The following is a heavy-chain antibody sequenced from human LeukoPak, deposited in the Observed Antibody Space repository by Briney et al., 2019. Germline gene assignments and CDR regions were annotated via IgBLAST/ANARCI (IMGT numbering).Heavy chain of an antibody. CDR2: IYTSGST. V-gene: IGHV4-4*07. Sequence: SETLSLTCTLSGGSISIYRWSWIRQPAGKGLEWIGRIYTSGSTNYNPSLKSRVTMSVDTSKNQFSLKLSSVTAADTAVYYCARYPGDVNWFGPWGQGTLVTASS. CDR1: GGSISIYR. CDR3: ARYPGDVNWFGP. D-gene: IGHD3-16*01. J-gene: IGHJ5*02.